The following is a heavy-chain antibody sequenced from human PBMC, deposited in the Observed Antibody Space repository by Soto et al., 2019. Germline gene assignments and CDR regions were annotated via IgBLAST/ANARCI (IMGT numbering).Heavy chain of an antibody. CDR3: ARVDGPSSGSSHNYYYYGMDV. V-gene: IGHV1-69*13. CDR1: GGTFSSYA. CDR2: IIPIFGTA. J-gene: IGHJ6*02. Sequence: SVKVSCKASGGTFSSYAISWVRQAPGQGLEWMGGIIPIFGTANYAQKFQGRVTITADESTSTAYMELSSLRSEDTAVYYRARVDGPSSGSSHNYYYYGMDVWGQGTTVTVSS. D-gene: IGHD1-26*01.